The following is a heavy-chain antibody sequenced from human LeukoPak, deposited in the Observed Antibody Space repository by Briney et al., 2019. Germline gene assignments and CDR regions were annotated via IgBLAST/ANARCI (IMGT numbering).Heavy chain of an antibody. J-gene: IGHJ4*02. Sequence: PSETLSLTCAVSGDSIRSSSYYWGWIRQPPGRGLEWIGSIYYRGSTYYNPSLKSRVTISVDTSKSQFSLELTSVTVADTAMYSCATGIVAIKSRFFDYWGQGSLITVSS. CDR3: ATGIVAIKSRFFDY. D-gene: IGHD5-12*01. CDR1: GDSIRSSSYY. CDR2: IYYRGST. V-gene: IGHV4-39*01.